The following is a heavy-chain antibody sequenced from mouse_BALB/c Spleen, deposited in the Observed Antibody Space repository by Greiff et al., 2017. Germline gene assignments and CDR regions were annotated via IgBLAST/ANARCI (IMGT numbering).Heavy chain of an antibody. J-gene: IGHJ4*01. Sequence: EVKLVESGGGLVKPGGSLKLSCAASGFTFSSYAMSWVRQTPEKRLEWVASISSGGSTYYPDSVKGRFTISRDNARNILYLQMSSLRSEDTAMYYCARPLSDAMDYWGQGTSVTVSS. CDR3: ARPLSDAMDY. V-gene: IGHV5-6-5*01. CDR2: ISSGGST. D-gene: IGHD6-5*01. CDR1: GFTFSSYA.